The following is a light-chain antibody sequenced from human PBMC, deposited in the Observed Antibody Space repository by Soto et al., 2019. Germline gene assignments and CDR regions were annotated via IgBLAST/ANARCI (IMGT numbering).Light chain of an antibody. CDR2: EVN. Sequence: QSVLTQPASVSGSPGQAITISCAGTSADIGRYNYVSWYRQHPGEAPQLLIYEVNNRPSGISTRFSGSKSGNTASLTTSGLQTEDEADYYCSSYTSYSPLAVFGGGTKLTVL. J-gene: IGLJ2*01. V-gene: IGLV2-14*01. CDR1: SADIGRYNY. CDR3: SSYTSYSPLAV.